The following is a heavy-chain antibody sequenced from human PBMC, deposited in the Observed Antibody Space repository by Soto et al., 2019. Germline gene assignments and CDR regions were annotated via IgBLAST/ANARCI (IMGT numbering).Heavy chain of an antibody. D-gene: IGHD3-3*01. CDR1: GFTFSTYS. CDR2: ISSSGDYI. Sequence: GYLRLSSAASGFTFSTYSMNWVRHAPGKGLEWLSSISSSGDYIYYADSAEGRFTVSRDNAKNSLYLQMNSLRAEITALYYCARGTLYDFWSGYYLVYLGQGTLVTVSS. CDR3: ARGTLYDFWSGYYLVY. J-gene: IGHJ4*02. V-gene: IGHV3-21*01.